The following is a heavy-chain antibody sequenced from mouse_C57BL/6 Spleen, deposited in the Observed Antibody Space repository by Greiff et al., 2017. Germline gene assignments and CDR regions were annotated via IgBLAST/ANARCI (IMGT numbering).Heavy chain of an antibody. CDR1: GYTFTSYW. J-gene: IGHJ2*01. Sequence: QVQLQQPGAELVMPGASVKLSCKASGYTFTSYWMPWVKQRPGQGLEWIGEIDPSDSYTNYNQKFKGKSTLTVDKSSSTAYMQLSSLTSEDSAVYYCARSGLRGYFDYWGQGTTLTVSS. V-gene: IGHV1-69*01. CDR2: IDPSDSYT. CDR3: ARSGLRGYFDY. D-gene: IGHD1-1*01.